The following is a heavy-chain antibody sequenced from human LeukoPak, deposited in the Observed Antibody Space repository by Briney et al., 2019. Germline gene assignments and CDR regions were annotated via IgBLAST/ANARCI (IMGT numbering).Heavy chain of an antibody. Sequence: ASVKVSCKASGYTFTSYYMHWVRQAPGQGLEWMGITNPSGGSTSYAQKFQGRVTMTRDTSTSTVYMELSSLRSEDTAVYYCARDLYCSSTSCGDYYYYGMDVWGQGTTVTVSS. CDR1: GYTFTSYY. CDR2: TNPSGGST. CDR3: ARDLYCSSTSCGDYYYYGMDV. J-gene: IGHJ6*02. V-gene: IGHV1-46*01. D-gene: IGHD2-2*01.